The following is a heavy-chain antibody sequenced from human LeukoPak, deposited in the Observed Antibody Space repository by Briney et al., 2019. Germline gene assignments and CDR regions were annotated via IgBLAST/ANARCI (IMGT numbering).Heavy chain of an antibody. J-gene: IGHJ1*01. D-gene: IGHD3-10*01. V-gene: IGHV3-43D*03. Sequence: PGGSLRLSCAASGFTFDDYAMHWVRQAPGKGLEWVSLISWDGGSTYYADSVKGRFTISRDNSKNSLYLQMNSLRAEDTALYYCAKDTISSGPQGYFQHWGQGTLVTVSS. CDR1: GFTFDDYA. CDR2: ISWDGGST. CDR3: AKDTISSGPQGYFQH.